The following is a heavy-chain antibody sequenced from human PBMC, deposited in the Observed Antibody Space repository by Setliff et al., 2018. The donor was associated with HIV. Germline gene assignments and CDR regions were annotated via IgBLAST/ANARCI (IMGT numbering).Heavy chain of an antibody. Sequence: GASVKVSCKASGYTFTDYFIHWVRQAPGQGLEWMGRIHPSRHNTIYAPRYQGRVTMTRDTSISTVYMELGGLRSDDTAVYYCARNYGADSNYFDYWGQGTLVTAPQ. CDR2: IHPSRHNT. J-gene: IGHJ4*02. V-gene: IGHV1-2*06. CDR3: ARNYGADSNYFDY. D-gene: IGHD4-17*01. CDR1: GYTFTDYF.